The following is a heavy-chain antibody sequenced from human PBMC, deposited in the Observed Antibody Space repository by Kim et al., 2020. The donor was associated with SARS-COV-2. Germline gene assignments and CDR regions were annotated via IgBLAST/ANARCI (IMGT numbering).Heavy chain of an antibody. J-gene: IGHJ4*02. CDR2: T. CDR3: ARVRVGYTFDY. D-gene: IGHD5-18*01. V-gene: IGHV4-4*02. Sequence: TNYNPSLKSRVTISVDKSKNQFSLKLSSVTAADTAVYYCARVRVGYTFDYWGQGTLVTVSS.